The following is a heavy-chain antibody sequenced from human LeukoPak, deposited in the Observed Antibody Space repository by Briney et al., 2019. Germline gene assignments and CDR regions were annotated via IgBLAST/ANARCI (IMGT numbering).Heavy chain of an antibody. CDR3: ARGLVGLRLDY. J-gene: IGHJ4*02. V-gene: IGHV4-34*01. Sequence: SETLSLTCAVYGGSFSGYYWSWIRQPPGKGLEWIGEINHSGSTNYNPSLKSRVTISVDTSKNQFSLKLSSVTAADTAVYYCARGLVGLRLDYWGQGTLVTVSS. D-gene: IGHD2-8*02. CDR1: GGSFSGYY. CDR2: INHSGST.